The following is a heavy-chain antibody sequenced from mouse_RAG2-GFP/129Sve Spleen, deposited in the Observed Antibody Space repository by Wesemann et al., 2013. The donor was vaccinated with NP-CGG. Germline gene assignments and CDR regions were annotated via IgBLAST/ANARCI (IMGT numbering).Heavy chain of an antibody. J-gene: IGHJ4*01. D-gene: IGHD2-10*01. CDR1: GFTFSSYT. CDR3: ATYYYAMDY. Sequence: EVMLVESGGGLVKPGGSLKLSCAASGFTFSSYTMSWVRQTPEKRLEWVATISSGGGNTYYPDSVKGRFTISRDNAKNNLYLQMSSLRSEDTALYYCATYYYAMDYWGGSRGTSVTVSS. CDR2: ISSGGGNT. V-gene: IGHV5-9*03.